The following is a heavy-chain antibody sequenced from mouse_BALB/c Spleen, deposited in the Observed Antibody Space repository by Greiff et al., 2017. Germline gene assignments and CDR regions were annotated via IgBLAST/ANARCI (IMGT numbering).Heavy chain of an antibody. CDR1: GYAFTNYL. D-gene: IGHD2-14*01. CDR3: ARGRGYDGYFDY. CDR2: INPGSGGT. V-gene: IGHV1-54*01. J-gene: IGHJ2*01. Sequence: QVQLQQSGAELVRPGTSVKVSCKASGYAFTNYLIEWVKQRPGQGLEWIGVINPGSGGTNYNEKFKGKATLTADKSSSTAYMQLSSLTSENSAVYFCARGRGYDGYFDYWGQGTTLTVSS.